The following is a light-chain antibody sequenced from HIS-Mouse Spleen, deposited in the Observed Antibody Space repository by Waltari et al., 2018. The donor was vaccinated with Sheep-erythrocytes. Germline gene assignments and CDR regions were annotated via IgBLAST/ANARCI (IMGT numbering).Light chain of an antibody. J-gene: IGKJ4*01. CDR3: QQSYSTPPLT. CDR2: GAS. Sequence: EIVLTQSPGTLSLSPGERATLSCRASQSVSSSYLAWYQQKPGQAPRLLIYGASSRATGIPDRFSGSGSWTDFTLTISRLEPEDFATYYCQQSYSTPPLTFGGGTKVEIK. V-gene: IGKV3-20*01. CDR1: QSVSSSY.